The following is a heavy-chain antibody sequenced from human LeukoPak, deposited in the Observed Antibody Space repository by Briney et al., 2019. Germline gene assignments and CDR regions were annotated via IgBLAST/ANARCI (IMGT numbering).Heavy chain of an antibody. CDR3: ARVSTAVSLAIDY. Sequence: GGSLRLSCAASGFTFSDYNMNWVRWAPGKGLVWVSVISTSSTYIYYADSVKGRFTISRDNAKNSLYLQMNSLRAEDTAVYYCARVSTAVSLAIDYWGQGTLVTVST. V-gene: IGHV3-21*06. J-gene: IGHJ4*02. D-gene: IGHD6-13*01. CDR1: GFTFSDYN. CDR2: ISTSSTYI.